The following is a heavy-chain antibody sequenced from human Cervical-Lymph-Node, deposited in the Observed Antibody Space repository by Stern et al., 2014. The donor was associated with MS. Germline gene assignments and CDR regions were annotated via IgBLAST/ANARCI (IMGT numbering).Heavy chain of an antibody. CDR2: RTNVGIT. CDR1: GFTVSRDY. V-gene: IGHV3-53*01. J-gene: IGHJ4*02. CDR3: ARDTSSPERSDW. D-gene: IGHD1-1*01. Sequence: EVQLVESGGGVIQPGGSLRLSCTASGFTVSRDYMTWVRQAPGKGLEWVSLRTNVGITFYPDSVQGRFTISRDDSKNTVYLHMTSLRAEDTAMYYCARDTSSPERSDWWGQGTLVTVSS.